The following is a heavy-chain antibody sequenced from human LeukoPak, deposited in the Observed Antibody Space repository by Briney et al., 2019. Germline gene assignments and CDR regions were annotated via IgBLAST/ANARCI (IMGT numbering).Heavy chain of an antibody. D-gene: IGHD6-6*01. CDR2: ISAYNGNT. J-gene: IGHJ5*02. CDR3: ARGSFRIAARPVGSNWFDP. V-gene: IGHV1-18*01. Sequence: GSVKVSCKASGYTFTSYDINWVRQAPGQGLEWMGWISAYNGNTNYAQKLQGRVTMTTDTSTSTAYMELRSLRSDDTAVYYCARGSFRIAARPVGSNWFDPWGQGTLVTVSS. CDR1: GYTFTSYD.